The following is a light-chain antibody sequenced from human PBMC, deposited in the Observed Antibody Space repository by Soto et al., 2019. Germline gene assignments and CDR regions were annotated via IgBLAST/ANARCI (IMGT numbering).Light chain of an antibody. CDR1: QSVTNNY. J-gene: IGKJ5*01. CDR3: QQYGRSPIT. CDR2: GAS. V-gene: IGKV3-20*01. Sequence: EIVLTQSPGTLSLSPGQRATLSCRATQSVTNNYLAWYQHKPGQAPRLLIYGASSRATGIPDRFTGSGSGTEFSLTISRLEPEDFAVDYCQQYGRSPITFGQGTRLEIK.